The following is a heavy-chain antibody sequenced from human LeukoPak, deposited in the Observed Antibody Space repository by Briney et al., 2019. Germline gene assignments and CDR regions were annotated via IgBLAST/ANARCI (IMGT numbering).Heavy chain of an antibody. CDR1: GRTFSTYA. V-gene: IGHV1-69*06. CDR2: IIPIFGKT. D-gene: IGHD5-24*01. CDR3: ARRGVYQLKDDAFDM. Sequence: SVKLSCKASGRTFSTYAISWVRQAPGQGLEWMGGIIPIFGKTNYAQKLQGRVTIPADKSTSTVYVEVNSLRSEDTPVYQCARRGVYQLKDDAFDMWGEKRMLSVSS. J-gene: IGHJ3*02.